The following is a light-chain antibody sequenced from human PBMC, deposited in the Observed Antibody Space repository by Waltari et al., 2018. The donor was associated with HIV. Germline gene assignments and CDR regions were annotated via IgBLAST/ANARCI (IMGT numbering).Light chain of an antibody. J-gene: IGLJ2*01. CDR2: EDN. CDR3: FSTDSNSDQRV. CDR1: ALPETY. Sequence: SYELTQPPSVSVSPGQTATITCSGDALPETYAYWYQKKSGQAPVVVILEDNKRPSGIPQRISGSKSGALASLTITWAQVDDEADYYCFSTDSNSDQRVFGGGTKLTVL. V-gene: IGLV3-10*01.